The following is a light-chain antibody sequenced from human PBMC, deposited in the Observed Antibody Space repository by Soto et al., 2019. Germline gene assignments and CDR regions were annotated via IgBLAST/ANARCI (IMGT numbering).Light chain of an antibody. CDR1: SSNIGNNY. CDR3: GTWDTSLSAAV. J-gene: IGLJ7*01. Sequence: QSVLTQPPSVSAAPGQEVTISCSGSSSNIGNNYVSWYQQLPGTAPTLLIYENNKRPSGIPDRFSGSKSGTSATLGITGLQTGDEADYYCGTWDTSLSAAVFGGGTQLTVL. CDR2: ENN. V-gene: IGLV1-51*02.